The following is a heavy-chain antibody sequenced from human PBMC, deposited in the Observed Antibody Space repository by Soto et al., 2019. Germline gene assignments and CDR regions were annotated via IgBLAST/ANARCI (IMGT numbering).Heavy chain of an antibody. Sequence: PGGSLRLSCAASGFTFSSYSMNWVRRAPGKGLEWVSSISGRSTYIYYADSVKGRFTISRDNAKNSLYLQMNSLRAEDTAVYYCARDPSDLWEPDQYFQNWGQGTLVTVSS. D-gene: IGHD1-26*01. CDR2: ISGRSTYI. V-gene: IGHV3-21*01. J-gene: IGHJ1*01. CDR1: GFTFSSYS. CDR3: ARDPSDLWEPDQYFQN.